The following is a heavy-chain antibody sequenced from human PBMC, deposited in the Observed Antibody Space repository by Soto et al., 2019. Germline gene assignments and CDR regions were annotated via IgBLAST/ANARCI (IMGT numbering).Heavy chain of an antibody. CDR2: IWYDGSNK. V-gene: IGHV3-33*01. CDR3: ARDLRTVVYYFDY. CDR1: GFTFSSYG. D-gene: IGHD2-8*02. J-gene: IGHJ4*02. Sequence: QVQLVESGGGVVQPGRSLRLSCAASGFTFSSYGMHWVRQAPGKGLEWVAVIWYDGSNKYYADSVKGRFTISRDNSKNMLYLQMNSLRAEDTAVYYCARDLRTVVYYFDYWGQGTLVTVSS.